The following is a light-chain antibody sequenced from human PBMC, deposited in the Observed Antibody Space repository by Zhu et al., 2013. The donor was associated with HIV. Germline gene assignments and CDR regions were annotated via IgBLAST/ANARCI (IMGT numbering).Light chain of an antibody. CDR2: GRN. CDR3: NSRDSSDNVI. CDR1: ILRTYY. Sequence: SSELTQDPAVSVALGQTVRISCQGDILRTYYATWYQQKSGQAPVRVIYGRNNRPSGVPDRFSGSRSGNTASLTITGAQAEDETDYYCNSRDSSDNVIFGGGTKLTVL. V-gene: IGLV3-19*02. J-gene: IGLJ2*01.